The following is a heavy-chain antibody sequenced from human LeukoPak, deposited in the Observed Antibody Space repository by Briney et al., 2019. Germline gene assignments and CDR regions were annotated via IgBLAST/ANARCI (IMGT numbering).Heavy chain of an antibody. D-gene: IGHD4-17*01. V-gene: IGHV4-4*07. Sequence: SETLSLTCTVSGGSISIYYWNWIRQPAGKRLEWIGRIYTSGSTNYNPSLKSRVTMSVDTSKNQFSLNLSSVTAADTAVYYCARWTTVTRASDYWGQGTLVTVSS. J-gene: IGHJ4*02. CDR2: IYTSGST. CDR1: GGSISIYY. CDR3: ARWTTVTRASDY.